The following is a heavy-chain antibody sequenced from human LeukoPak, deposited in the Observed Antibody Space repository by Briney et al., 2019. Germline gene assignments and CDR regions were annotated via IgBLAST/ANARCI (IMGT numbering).Heavy chain of an antibody. J-gene: IGHJ3*02. V-gene: IGHV3-48*01. D-gene: IGHD6-13*01. Sequence: GGSLRLSCAASGFTFSSYSMNWVRQAPGRGLEWVSYISSSSSTIYYADPVKGRFTISRDNAKNSLYLQMNSLRAEDTAVYYCALNSGVDSSSWYNGAFDIWGQGTMVTVSS. CDR1: GFTFSSYS. CDR3: ALNSGVDSSSWYNGAFDI. CDR2: ISSSSSTI.